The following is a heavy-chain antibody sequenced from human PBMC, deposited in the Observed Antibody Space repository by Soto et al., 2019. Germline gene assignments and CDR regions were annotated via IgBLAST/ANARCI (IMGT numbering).Heavy chain of an antibody. V-gene: IGHV1-46*01. J-gene: IGHJ5*02. CDR3: ARVPLSGSSSGWFDP. D-gene: IGHD1-26*01. Sequence: GASVKVSCKASGYTFTSYYMHWVRQAPGQGLEWMGIINASGGSTSYAQKFQGIVTMTTDTSTSTAYMELRSLRSDDTAVYYCARVPLSGSSSGWFDPWGQGTLVTVSS. CDR2: INASGGST. CDR1: GYTFTSYY.